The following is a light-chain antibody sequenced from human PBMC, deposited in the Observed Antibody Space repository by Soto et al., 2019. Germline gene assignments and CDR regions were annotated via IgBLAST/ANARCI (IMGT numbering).Light chain of an antibody. V-gene: IGLV2-11*01. CDR2: DVT. CDR1: SSNVGGYNY. J-gene: IGLJ1*01. Sequence: QAVRTQPRAVSGAPGEPVASSCPGTSSNVGGYNYVSWYQQHPGKAPKLMISDVTNRPSGVPDRFSGSNSGNTASLTISGLQPEDEADYYCCSYAGTYIHYVFGSGTKVTVL. CDR3: CSYAGTYIHYV.